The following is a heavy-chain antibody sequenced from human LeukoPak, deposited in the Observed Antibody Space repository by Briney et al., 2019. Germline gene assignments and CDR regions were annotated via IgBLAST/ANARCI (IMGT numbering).Heavy chain of an antibody. D-gene: IGHD3-3*01. Sequence: SETLSLTCTVSGYSISNGYYWGWIRQPPGEGLEWVGSIYHRGSTYYNPSLTSRVTISLDRSKKKFSLKLTSVTAADTAVYFCARGAEYYAIWRGYAGYSDYWGQGISVTVSS. J-gene: IGHJ4*02. V-gene: IGHV4-38-2*02. CDR2: IYHRGST. CDR3: ARGAEYYAIWRGYAGYSDY. CDR1: GYSISNGYY.